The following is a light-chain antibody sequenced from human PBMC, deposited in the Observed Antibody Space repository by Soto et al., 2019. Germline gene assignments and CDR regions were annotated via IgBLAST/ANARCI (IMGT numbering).Light chain of an antibody. J-gene: IGLJ3*02. V-gene: IGLV2-8*01. CDR3: TSYVGNDIWV. CDR2: EVT. CDR1: SSDVGAYKY. Sequence: QSVLTQPPSASGSPGQSVTIYCTGTSSDVGAYKYVSWYQQYPGKAPKLMIYEVTKRPSGVPDRFSGSKSGNTASLTVSGLQAEDEADYYCTSYVGNDIWVFGAGTKLTVL.